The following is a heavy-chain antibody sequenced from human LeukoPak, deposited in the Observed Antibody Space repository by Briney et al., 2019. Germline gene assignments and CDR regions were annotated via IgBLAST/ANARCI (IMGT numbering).Heavy chain of an antibody. CDR1: GYTFTDYY. V-gene: IGHV1-18*04. Sequence: GASVKVSCKASGYTFTDYYMHWVRQAPGQGLEWMGWISAYNGNTNYAQKLQGRVTMTTDTSTSTAYMELRSLRSDDTAVYYCARDTENWFDPWGQGTLVTVSS. CDR3: ARDTENWFDP. J-gene: IGHJ5*02. CDR2: ISAYNGNT.